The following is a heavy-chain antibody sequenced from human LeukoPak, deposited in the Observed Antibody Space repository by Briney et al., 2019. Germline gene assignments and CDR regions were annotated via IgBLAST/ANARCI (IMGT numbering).Heavy chain of an antibody. CDR2: ISYDGSYM. J-gene: IGHJ6*02. D-gene: IGHD3-10*01. Sequence: GGSLRLSCAASGFTFSSSAMHWVRQAPGKGPEWVAAISYDGSYMYHADSVKGRFTISRDNSKNTLYLQMNSLRAEDTAVYYCARDGGSDRGVAYGMDVWGQGTTVTVSS. V-gene: IGHV3-30*01. CDR3: ARDGGSDRGVAYGMDV. CDR1: GFTFSSSA.